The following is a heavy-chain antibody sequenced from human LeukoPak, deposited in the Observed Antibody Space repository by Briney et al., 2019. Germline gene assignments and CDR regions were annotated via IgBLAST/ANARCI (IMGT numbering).Heavy chain of an antibody. CDR2: IRYDGSNK. D-gene: IGHD4-11*01. CDR1: GFTFSSYG. Sequence: PGGPLRLSCAASGFTFSSYGMHWVRQAPGKGLEWVAFIRYDGSNKYYADSVKGRFTISRDNSKNTLYLQMNSLRAEDTAVYYCAKDRLTVTNWWFDPWGQGTLVTVSS. J-gene: IGHJ5*02. CDR3: AKDRLTVTNWWFDP. V-gene: IGHV3-30*02.